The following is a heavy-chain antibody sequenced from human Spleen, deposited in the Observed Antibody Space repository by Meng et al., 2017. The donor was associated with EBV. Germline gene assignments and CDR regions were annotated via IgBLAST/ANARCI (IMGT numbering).Heavy chain of an antibody. D-gene: IGHD2-15*01. Sequence: QVQLQEAGPGLVKPSGTLSLTCAVSGASITSSNWWGWVRQSPGKGLEWIREIHHSGGTSYNPSLKSRVTISLDMSKDQFSLRLSSVTAADTAVYYCARAGYHRPASEYWGQGTLVTVSS. J-gene: IGHJ4*02. CDR1: GASITSSNW. CDR3: ARAGYHRPASEY. V-gene: IGHV4-4*02. CDR2: IHHSGGT.